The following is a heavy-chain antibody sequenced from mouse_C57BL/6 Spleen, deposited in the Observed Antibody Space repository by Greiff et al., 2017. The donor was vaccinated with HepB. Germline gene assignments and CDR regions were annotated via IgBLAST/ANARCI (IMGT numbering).Heavy chain of an antibody. CDR1: GYAFSSSW. D-gene: IGHD2-1*01. CDR2: IYPGDGDT. J-gene: IGHJ3*01. CDR3: AREGGYYGNSFAY. V-gene: IGHV1-82*01. Sequence: VQLKESGPELVKPGASVKISCKASGYAFSSSWMNWVKQRPGQGLEWIGRIYPGDGDTNYNGKFKGKATLTADKSSSTAYMQLSSLTSEDAAVYFCAREGGYYGNSFAYWGQGTLVTVSA.